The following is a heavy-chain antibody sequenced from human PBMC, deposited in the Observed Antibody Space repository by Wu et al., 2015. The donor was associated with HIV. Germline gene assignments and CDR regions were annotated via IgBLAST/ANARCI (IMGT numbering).Heavy chain of an antibody. D-gene: IGHD5-12*01. CDR2: INPNTGGT. J-gene: IGHJ5*02. CDR3: AREVRYSAYDWQAGGWGWFDP. V-gene: IGHV1-2*02. Sequence: QVQLVQSGAEVKKPGASVKVSCKASGYTFTGYYIHWVRQAPGQGLEWMGWINPNTGGTNYAQKFQGRVTMTRDTSISTAYMELSRLRSDDMAVYYCAREVRYSAYDWQAGGWGWFDPWGQGTLVTVSS. CDR1: GYTFTGYY.